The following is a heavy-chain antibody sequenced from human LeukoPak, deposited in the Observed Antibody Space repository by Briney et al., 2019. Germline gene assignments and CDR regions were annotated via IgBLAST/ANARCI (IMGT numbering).Heavy chain of an antibody. CDR1: GYTFTSYG. Sequence: GASVKVSCKASGYTFTSYGISWVRQAPGQGLEWMGWMNPNSGNTGYAQKFQGRVTMTRNTSISTAYMELSSLRSEDTAVYYCARAGGDVRAAAGRDFDYWGQGTLVTVSS. CDR3: ARAGGDVRAAAGRDFDY. CDR2: MNPNSGNT. J-gene: IGHJ4*02. D-gene: IGHD6-13*01. V-gene: IGHV1-8*02.